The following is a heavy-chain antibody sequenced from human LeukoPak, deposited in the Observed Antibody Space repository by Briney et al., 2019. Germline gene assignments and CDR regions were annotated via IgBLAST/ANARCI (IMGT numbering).Heavy chain of an antibody. J-gene: IGHJ3*02. D-gene: IGHD3-10*01. CDR2: SSQDGDS. CDR1: GESLSFYY. Sequence: PSETLSLTCGVSGESLSFYYWRWIRESPGKGLECIAESSQDGDSNYNMYLKRRVTIAVDTSKHKYSLKLSSETAADTAVYYCARDGARYYGSGSYSRVGAFDIWGQGTMVTVSS. CDR3: ARDGARYYGSGSYSRVGAFDI. V-gene: IGHV4-34*01.